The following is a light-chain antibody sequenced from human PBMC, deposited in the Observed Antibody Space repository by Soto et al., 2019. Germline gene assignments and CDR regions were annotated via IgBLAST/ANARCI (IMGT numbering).Light chain of an antibody. CDR3: SSFTSKSTLI. CDR2: EVN. CDR1: SSDVGAYIY. J-gene: IGLJ2*01. V-gene: IGLV2-14*03. Sequence: QSALTQPASVSGSPGQSITISCGGTSSDVGAYIYVSWYQQYPGKAPKLIIYEVNNRPSGIPLRFSASKSGNTASLTISGLQAEDEAHYYCSSFTSKSTLIFGGGTKLTVL.